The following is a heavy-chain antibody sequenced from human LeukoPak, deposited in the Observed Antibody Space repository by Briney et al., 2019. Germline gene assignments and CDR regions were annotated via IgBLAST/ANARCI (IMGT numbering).Heavy chain of an antibody. Sequence: GGSLRLSCAASGFTFSSYTMNWVRQAPGKGLEWVSSISTSSIYIYYTDSLKGRFTISRDNARNSLYLQMNSLRAEDTAVYYCARDGVGATPHFDYWGQGTLVTVSS. D-gene: IGHD1-26*01. V-gene: IGHV3-21*01. CDR3: ARDGVGATPHFDY. CDR1: GFTFSSYT. CDR2: ISTSSIYI. J-gene: IGHJ4*02.